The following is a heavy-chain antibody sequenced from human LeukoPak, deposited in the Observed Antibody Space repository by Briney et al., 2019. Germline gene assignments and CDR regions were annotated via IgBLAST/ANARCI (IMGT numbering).Heavy chain of an antibody. CDR1: GYTFIAYY. J-gene: IGHJ5*02. Sequence: ASVKVSCKASGYTFIAYYMHWVRQAPGQGLEWIGWINPNSGATKYAQKFHGRVRLTRDTSTTTTYMDLSSLTSDDTAMYYCARVYALAGTRGVHWFDPWGQGTLVTVSS. D-gene: IGHD6-19*01. CDR3: ARVYALAGTRGVHWFDP. CDR2: INPNSGAT. V-gene: IGHV1-2*02.